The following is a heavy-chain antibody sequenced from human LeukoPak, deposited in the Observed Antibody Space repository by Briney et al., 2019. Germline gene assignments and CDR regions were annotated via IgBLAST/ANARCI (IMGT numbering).Heavy chain of an antibody. CDR2: INHSGST. J-gene: IGHJ4*02. V-gene: IGHV4-34*01. D-gene: IGHD3-22*01. CDR3: ARSHPTYYYDSSGYLD. CDR1: GFTFSSYA. Sequence: GSLRLSCAASGFTFSSYAMSWVRQPPGKGLEWIGEINHSGSTNYNPSLKSRVTISVDTSKNQFSLKLSSVTAADTAVYYCARSHPTYYYDSSGYLDWGQGTLVTVSS.